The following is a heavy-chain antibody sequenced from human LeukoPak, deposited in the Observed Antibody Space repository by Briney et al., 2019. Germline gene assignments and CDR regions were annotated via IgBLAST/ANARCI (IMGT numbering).Heavy chain of an antibody. CDR3: ARVVPAAMPQLLWFGALDY. CDR2: ISSSGSTI. J-gene: IGHJ4*02. CDR1: GFTFSSYE. D-gene: IGHD3-10*01. V-gene: IGHV3-48*03. Sequence: PGGSLRLSCAASGFTFSSYEMNWVRQAPGKGLEWVSYISSSGSTIYYADSVKGRFTISRDNAKNSLYLQMNSLRAEDTAVYYCARVVPAAMPQLLWFGALDYWGQGTLVTVSS.